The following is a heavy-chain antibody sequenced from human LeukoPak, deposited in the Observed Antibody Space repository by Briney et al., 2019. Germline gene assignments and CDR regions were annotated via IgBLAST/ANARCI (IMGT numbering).Heavy chain of an antibody. CDR1: GFIFPNAW. J-gene: IGHJ1*01. CDR3: VTDGGLLPYYVTD. CDR2: IKNNYRGLTT. D-gene: IGHD3-16*01. V-gene: IGHV3-15*01. Sequence: GGSLRLSCAASGFIFPNAWMHWVRQAPGKWLEWVGRIKNNYRGLTTDYIAPVKGRFTIARDDSRNTLYMEMDSLKTEDTAVYYCVTDGGLLPYYVTDRGEGTLVTVSS.